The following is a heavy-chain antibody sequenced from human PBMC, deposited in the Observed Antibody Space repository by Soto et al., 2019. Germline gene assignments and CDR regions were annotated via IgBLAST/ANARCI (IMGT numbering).Heavy chain of an antibody. D-gene: IGHD1-7*01. J-gene: IGHJ6*03. CDR3: ARQRLELRLYYMDV. V-gene: IGHV4-59*08. CDR2: IYYSGST. Sequence: SETLSLTCTVSGGSISSYYWSWIRQPPGKGLEWIGYIYYSGSTNYNPSLKSRVTISVDTSKNQFSLKLSSVTAADTAVYYCARQRLELRLYYMDVWGKGTTVTVSS. CDR1: GGSISSYY.